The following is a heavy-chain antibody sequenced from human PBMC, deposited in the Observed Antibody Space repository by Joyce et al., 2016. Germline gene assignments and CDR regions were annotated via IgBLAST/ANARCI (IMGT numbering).Heavy chain of an antibody. CDR1: GFTFSGYA. V-gene: IGHV3-30*04. J-gene: IGHJ6*02. CDR3: ARVASFYAMDV. Sequence: QVQLVESGGGVVQPGRSRRLSCAASGFTFSGYALHWVRQQPGKGLELVATISYNSTYNFYADSVKGRFTVSRDNSKNTLFLQMNSLRVDDTAIYYCARVASFYAMDVWGQGTTVTVSS. CDR2: ISYNSTYN.